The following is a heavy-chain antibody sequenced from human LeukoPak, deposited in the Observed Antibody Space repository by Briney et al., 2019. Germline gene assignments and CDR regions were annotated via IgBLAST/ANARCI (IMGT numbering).Heavy chain of an antibody. V-gene: IGHV3-74*01. J-gene: IGHJ3*02. CDR3: ARPGGYSANDAFDI. Sequence: GGSLRLSCAASGFTFSSYWMHWVRHAPGKGLVWVSRINSDGSSTSYADSVKGRFTISRDNAKNTLYLQMNSLRAEDTAVYYCARPGGYSANDAFDIWGQGTMVTVSS. CDR1: GFTFSSYW. D-gene: IGHD5-12*01. CDR2: INSDGSST.